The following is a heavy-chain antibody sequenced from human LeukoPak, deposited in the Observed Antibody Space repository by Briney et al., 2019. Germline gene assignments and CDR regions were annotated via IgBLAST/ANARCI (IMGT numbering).Heavy chain of an antibody. CDR3: ARDHPLPDY. V-gene: IGHV3-48*01. CDR1: GFTFSSYS. CDR2: ISSSSSTI. Sequence: PGGSLRLSCAASGFTFSSYSMNWVRQAPGKGLEWVSYISSSSSTIYYADSVKGRFTISRDNAKNSLYLQMNSLRAEDTAVYYCARDHPLPDYWGQGTLVTVSS. J-gene: IGHJ4*02.